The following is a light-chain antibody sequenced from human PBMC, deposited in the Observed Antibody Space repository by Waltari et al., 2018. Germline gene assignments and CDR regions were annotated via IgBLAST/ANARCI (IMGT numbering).Light chain of an antibody. Sequence: DIQITQSPSSLSAYVGDTVTITCRASQGISSYLNWFQQKPGKAPKLLIYAATTLQSGVPSRFSGSGSGTEFTLTISSLQPEDFAAYYCLQHNSYPFTFGPGTKLDIK. J-gene: IGKJ3*01. CDR2: AAT. CDR3: LQHNSYPFT. CDR1: QGISSY. V-gene: IGKV1-17*01.